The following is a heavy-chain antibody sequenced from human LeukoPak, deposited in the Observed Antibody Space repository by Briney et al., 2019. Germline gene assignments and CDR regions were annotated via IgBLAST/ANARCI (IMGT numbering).Heavy chain of an antibody. D-gene: IGHD2-8*02. Sequence: SETLSLTCAVYGGSFSGYYWSWIRQPPGKGLEWIGEINHSGSTNYNPSLKSRVTISVDTSKNQFSLRLSSVTAADTAVYYCASLPGGVGAFDIWGQGTMVTVSS. CDR1: GGSFSGYY. J-gene: IGHJ3*02. CDR3: ASLPGGVGAFDI. V-gene: IGHV4-34*01. CDR2: INHSGST.